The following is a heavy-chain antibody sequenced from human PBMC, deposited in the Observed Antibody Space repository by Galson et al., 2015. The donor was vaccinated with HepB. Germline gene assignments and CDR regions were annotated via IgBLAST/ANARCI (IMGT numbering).Heavy chain of an antibody. D-gene: IGHD3-9*01. CDR3: ARFDRYYDILTGRYYFDY. Sequence: SLRLSCAASAFTFSSYWMSWVRQAPGKGLEWVANIKQDGSEKYYVDSVKGRFTISRDNAKNSLYLQMNSLRAEDTAVYYCARFDRYYDILTGRYYFDYWGQGT. J-gene: IGHJ4*02. V-gene: IGHV3-7*03. CDR2: IKQDGSEK. CDR1: AFTFSSYW.